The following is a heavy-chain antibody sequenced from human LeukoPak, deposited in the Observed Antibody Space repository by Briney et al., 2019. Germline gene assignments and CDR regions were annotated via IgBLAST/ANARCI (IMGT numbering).Heavy chain of an antibody. CDR2: ISARGGST. D-gene: IGHD3-22*01. CDR3: AKDYYYDSSGYYSGLDDY. CDR1: GFTFSSYA. Sequence: GGSLRLSCAASGFTFSSYAMSWVRQAPGKGLEWVSAISARGGSTYYADSVKGRFSISRDNSKNTLYLQMNSLRAEDTAVYYCAKDYYYDSSGYYSGLDDYWGQGTLVTVPS. V-gene: IGHV3-23*01. J-gene: IGHJ4*02.